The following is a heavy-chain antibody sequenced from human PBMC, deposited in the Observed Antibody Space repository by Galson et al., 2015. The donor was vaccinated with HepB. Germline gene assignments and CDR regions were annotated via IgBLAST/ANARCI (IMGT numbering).Heavy chain of an antibody. J-gene: IGHJ4*02. Sequence: QSGAEVKKPGESLRISCKGSGYSFISHWISWVRQMPGKGLEWMGRIDPSGSYTNYSPSFQGHVTFSADKSITTAYLQWSSLKASDTAMYYCARHVQNGYNYLPGDYGGQGTLVTVTS. CDR2: IDPSGSYT. CDR1: GYSFISHW. D-gene: IGHD5-24*01. CDR3: ARHVQNGYNYLPGDY. V-gene: IGHV5-10-1*01.